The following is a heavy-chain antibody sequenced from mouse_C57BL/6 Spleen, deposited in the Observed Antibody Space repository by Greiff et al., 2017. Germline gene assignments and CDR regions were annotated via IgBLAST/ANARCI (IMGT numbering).Heavy chain of an antibody. D-gene: IGHD2-1*01. Sequence: VQLKQSGPELVKPGASVKIPCKASGYTFTDYNMDWVKQSHGKSLEWIGDINPNNGGTIYNQKFKGKATLTVDKSSSTAYMELRSLTSEDTAVYYCARRNYCNYNWYFDVWGTGTTVTVSS. V-gene: IGHV1-18*01. CDR2: INPNNGGT. J-gene: IGHJ1*03. CDR3: ARRNYCNYNWYFDV. CDR1: GYTFTDYN.